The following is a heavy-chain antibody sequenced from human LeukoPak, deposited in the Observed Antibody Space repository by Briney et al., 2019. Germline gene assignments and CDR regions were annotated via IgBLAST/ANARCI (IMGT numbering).Heavy chain of an antibody. J-gene: IGHJ6*02. CDR1: GYSISSGYY. V-gene: IGHV4-38-2*02. D-gene: IGHD3-10*01. Sequence: PSETLSLTCTVSGYSISSGYYWGWIRQPPGKGLEWIGSIYHSGSTYYNPSLKSRVTISVDTSKNQFSLKLSSVTAADTAVYYCARCITMVRGVPTYYYYGMDVWGQGTTVTVSS. CDR3: ARCITMVRGVPTYYYYGMDV. CDR2: IYHSGST.